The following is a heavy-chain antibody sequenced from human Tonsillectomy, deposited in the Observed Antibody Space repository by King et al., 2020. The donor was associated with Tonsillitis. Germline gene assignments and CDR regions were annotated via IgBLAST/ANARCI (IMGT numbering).Heavy chain of an antibody. CDR2: ISYDGNNK. CDR3: ARRHGALEYYYYGMDV. V-gene: IGHV3-30-3*01. Sequence: QVQLVESGGGVVQPGRSLRLSCAASGFTFSSYAMHWVRQAPGKGLEWVAFISYDGNNKYYADSVKGRFTISRDNSKNTLSLQMNSLRTDDTAVYYCARRHGALEYYYYGMDVWGQGTTVTVSS. CDR1: GFTFSSYA. J-gene: IGHJ6*02. D-gene: IGHD4-17*01.